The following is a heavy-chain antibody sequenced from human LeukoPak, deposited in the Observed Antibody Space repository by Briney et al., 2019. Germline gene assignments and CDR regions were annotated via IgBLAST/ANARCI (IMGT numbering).Heavy chain of an antibody. CDR1: GYSFTTYW. CDR3: ARQGFVVVVAAPDY. J-gene: IGHJ4*02. D-gene: IGHD2-15*01. Sequence: GESLKISCKGSGYSFTTYWIAWVRQMPGKGLEWMGIIYPGDSDTRYSPSFQGHVTISADKSISTAYLQWSSLKASDTAMYYCARQGFVVVVAAPDYWGQGTLVTVSS. CDR2: IYPGDSDT. V-gene: IGHV5-51*01.